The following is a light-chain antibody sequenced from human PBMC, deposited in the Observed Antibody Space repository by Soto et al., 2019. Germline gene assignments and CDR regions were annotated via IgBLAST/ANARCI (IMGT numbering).Light chain of an antibody. J-gene: IGKJ4*01. V-gene: IGKV3-11*01. Sequence: EIVLTQSPATLSLSPGERATLSCRASHSVTKYLAWYQQKPGQAPRLLIYDASNRATGIPARFSGSGSGTDFTLTITSLEPEDSVVYYCQQRSDWPPLTFGGGTKVEIK. CDR1: HSVTKY. CDR3: QQRSDWPPLT. CDR2: DAS.